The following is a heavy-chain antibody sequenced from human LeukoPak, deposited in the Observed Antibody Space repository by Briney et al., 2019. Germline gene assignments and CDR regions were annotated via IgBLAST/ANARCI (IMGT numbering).Heavy chain of an antibody. CDR2: VSGSSTFI. D-gene: IGHD4-23*01. V-gene: IGHV3-21*01. CDR1: GFPFSSNS. J-gene: IGHJ4*02. CDR3: ARDTPGYGGDDFDY. Sequence: PGGSLRLSCAASGFPFSSNSMNWVRQAPGKGLEWVSSVSGSSTFIYYTDSVKGRFTLSRDNAKNSLYLQMNSLRAEDTAVYYCARDTPGYGGDDFDYWGQGALVTVSS.